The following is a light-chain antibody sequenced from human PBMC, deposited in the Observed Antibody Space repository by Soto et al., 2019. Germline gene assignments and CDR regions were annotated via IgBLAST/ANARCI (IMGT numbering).Light chain of an antibody. Sequence: EIVLTQSPAPLSLSPGERATLSCRASQSVGSSYLAWYQQKPGQAPRLLIYGASSRATGIPDRFSGSGSGTDFTLTISRLEPEDFAVYYCQQYGSSPWTFGQGTKVEIK. J-gene: IGKJ1*01. CDR2: GAS. CDR3: QQYGSSPWT. CDR1: QSVGSSY. V-gene: IGKV3-20*01.